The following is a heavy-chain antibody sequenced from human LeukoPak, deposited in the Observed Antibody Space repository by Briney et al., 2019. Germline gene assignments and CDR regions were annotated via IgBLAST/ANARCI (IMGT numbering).Heavy chain of an antibody. V-gene: IGHV4-30-2*01. Sequence: PSQTLSLTCAVSGGSISSGGYSWSWIRQPPGKGLEWIGYIYRSGSTYYNPSLKSRVTISVDRSKNQFSLKLSSVTAADTAVYYCARGYRVYGDSVDYWGQGTLVTVSS. CDR1: GGSISSGGYS. D-gene: IGHD4-17*01. CDR2: IYRSGST. J-gene: IGHJ4*02. CDR3: ARGYRVYGDSVDY.